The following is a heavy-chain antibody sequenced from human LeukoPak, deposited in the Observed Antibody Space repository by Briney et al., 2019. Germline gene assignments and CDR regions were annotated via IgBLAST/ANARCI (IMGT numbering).Heavy chain of an antibody. CDR2: ISGSGGSR. Sequence: GGSLRLSCAASGFTFSSYAMSWVRQVPGKGLEWVAAISGSGGSRYYADSVKGRFTISRDNSKNTLSLQMNSLRAEDTAVYYCARRSSKGFDYWGQGTLVTVSS. CDR3: ARRSSKGFDY. CDR1: GFTFSSYA. D-gene: IGHD2-15*01. J-gene: IGHJ4*02. V-gene: IGHV3-23*01.